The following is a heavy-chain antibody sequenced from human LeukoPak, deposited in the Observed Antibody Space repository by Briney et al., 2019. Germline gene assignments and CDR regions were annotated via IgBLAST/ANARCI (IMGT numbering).Heavy chain of an antibody. CDR2: ISSSSSTI. CDR3: ARIRKREGEDY. D-gene: IGHD3-16*01. J-gene: IGHJ4*02. Sequence: GGSLRLSCAASGFTFSSYSMNWVRQAPGKGLEWVSYISSSSSTIYYADSVKGRFTISRDNSKNTLYLQMNSLRAEDTAVYYCARIRKREGEDYWGQGTLVTVSS. CDR1: GFTFSSYS. V-gene: IGHV3-48*01.